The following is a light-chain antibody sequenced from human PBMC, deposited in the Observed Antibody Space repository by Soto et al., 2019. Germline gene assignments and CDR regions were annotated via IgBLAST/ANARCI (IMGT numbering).Light chain of an antibody. Sequence: DIHMTESPSSLSTSIIGIGSRTCRASEGFSNYLAWFQQKPGKAPSLLIYAASTLQSGVPSSFSGSGSGTDFTLTISSLQPQDFATYYCQQSYSPPWTFGQGTKVDIK. CDR3: QQSYSPPWT. CDR1: EGFSNY. V-gene: IGKV1-39*01. CDR2: AAS. J-gene: IGKJ1*01.